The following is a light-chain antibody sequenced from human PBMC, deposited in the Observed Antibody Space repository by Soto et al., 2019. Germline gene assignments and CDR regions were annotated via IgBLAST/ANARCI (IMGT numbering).Light chain of an antibody. Sequence: EIVLTQSPGTMSLSPGERATLSCRASQSVGSKYLAWYQQKPGQDHRLLIYGASTRAPGIPDRFSGSGSGTDFTLIISRLEPEDFAVYFCQQYSGSLPWTFGQGTKVEIK. CDR2: GAS. J-gene: IGKJ1*01. CDR1: QSVGSKY. V-gene: IGKV3-20*01. CDR3: QQYSGSLPWT.